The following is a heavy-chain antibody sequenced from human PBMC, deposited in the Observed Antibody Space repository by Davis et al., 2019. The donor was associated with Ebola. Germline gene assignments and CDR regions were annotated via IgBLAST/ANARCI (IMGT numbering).Heavy chain of an antibody. CDR2: MNAKSGNT. D-gene: IGHD2-15*01. V-gene: IGHV1-8*01. J-gene: IGHJ4*02. CDR3: ARILCSSGRCSIYY. CDR1: GYTFTCCE. Sequence: ASVKVSCKAAGYTFTCCEINWVRQTTGQGLEWLGFMNAKSGNTGYAQKFQSRVTMTRNTSISTAYMELSNLRYEDTAVYYCARILCSSGRCSIYYWGQGTLVTVSS.